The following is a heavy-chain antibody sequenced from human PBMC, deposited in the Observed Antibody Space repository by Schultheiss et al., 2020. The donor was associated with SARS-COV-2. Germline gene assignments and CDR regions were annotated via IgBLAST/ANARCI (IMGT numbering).Heavy chain of an antibody. CDR3: ARVEYYGSGSHDY. V-gene: IGHV3-71*01. J-gene: IGHJ4*02. D-gene: IGHD3-10*01. CDR1: GFTFSDYY. Sequence: GESLKISCAASGFTFSDYYMSWVRQAPGKGLEWVGFIRSKNYGGTTEYAASVKGRFSISRDDSKSIAYLQMNSLRVEDTAVYYCARVEYYGSGSHDYWGQGTLVTVSS. CDR2: IRSKNYGGTT.